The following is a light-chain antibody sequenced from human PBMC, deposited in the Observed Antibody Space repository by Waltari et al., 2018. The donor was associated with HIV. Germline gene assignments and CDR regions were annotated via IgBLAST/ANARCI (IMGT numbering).Light chain of an antibody. Sequence: QSALTQPASLSGSPGQSITISCAGTSNDVCGFNYVSWYQQHPGKAPKLMICEVNNRPSGVSSRFSGSKSGNTAYLTISGLQAEDEADYYCSSYTSSITLVFGGGTKVTVL. V-gene: IGLV2-14*01. CDR2: EVN. CDR1: SNDVCGFNY. J-gene: IGLJ2*01. CDR3: SSYTSSITLV.